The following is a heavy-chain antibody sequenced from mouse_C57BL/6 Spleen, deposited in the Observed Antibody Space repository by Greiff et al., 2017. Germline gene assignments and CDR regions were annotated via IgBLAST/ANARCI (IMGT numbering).Heavy chain of an antibody. V-gene: IGHV14-4*01. CDR1: GFNIKDDY. CDR2: IDPDNGDT. D-gene: IGHD2-3*01. Sequence: EVQLQQSGAELVRPGASVKLSCTASGFNIKDDYMHWVKQRPEQGLEWIGWIDPDNGDTEYASKFQGKATITADTSSNTAYLQLSSLTSEDSAVYYCTTVDGYYPFSYWGQGTLVTVSA. J-gene: IGHJ3*01. CDR3: TTVDGYYPFSY.